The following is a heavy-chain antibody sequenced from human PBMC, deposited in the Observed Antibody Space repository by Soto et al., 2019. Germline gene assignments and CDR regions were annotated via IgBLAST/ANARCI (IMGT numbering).Heavy chain of an antibody. CDR1: GGSFSGYY. J-gene: IGHJ4*02. CDR3: ARGRWLRSSLDS. Sequence: QVQLQQWGAGLLKPSETLSLTCAVYGGSFSGYYWSWIRQPPGKGLEWIGEINHSGSTNYNPSLKSRVTISVDTSKNQFSLKLSSVTAADTAVYYCARGRWLRSSLDSWGQGTLVTVSS. CDR2: INHSGST. V-gene: IGHV4-34*01. D-gene: IGHD5-12*01.